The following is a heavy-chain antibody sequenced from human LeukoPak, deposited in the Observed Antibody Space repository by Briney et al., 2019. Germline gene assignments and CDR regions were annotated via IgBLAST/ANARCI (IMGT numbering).Heavy chain of an antibody. D-gene: IGHD6-13*01. CDR1: GYTFTSYG. J-gene: IGHJ4*02. CDR3: GRSMDSSMSRLIEY. V-gene: IGHV1-18*01. Sequence: ASVKVSCKASGYTFTSYGISWVRQAPGQGLEWMGWISAYKGNTNYAQKLQGRVTMTTDTSTSTVYMELRSLRSDDTAVYYCGRSMDSSMSRLIEYWGQGTLVTVSS. CDR2: ISAYKGNT.